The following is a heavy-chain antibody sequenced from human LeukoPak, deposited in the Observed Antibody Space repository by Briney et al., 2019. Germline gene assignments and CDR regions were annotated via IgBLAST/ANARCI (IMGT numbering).Heavy chain of an antibody. V-gene: IGHV3-7*03. CDR1: GFTFSNYW. CDR3: ARDTGVDY. D-gene: IGHD3-3*01. Sequence: GGSLRLSCAASGFTFSNYWMSWVRQAPGRGLEWVGNIRPDGSEKYYVDSVRGRFTISRDNVKNSLFLQMNSLRAEDTAVYYCARDTGVDYWGQGTLVTVSS. CDR2: IRPDGSEK. J-gene: IGHJ4*02.